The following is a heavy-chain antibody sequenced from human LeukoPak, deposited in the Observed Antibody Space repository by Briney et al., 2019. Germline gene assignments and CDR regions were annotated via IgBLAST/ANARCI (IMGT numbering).Heavy chain of an antibody. CDR1: GGSFSGYY. D-gene: IGHD3-10*01. J-gene: IGHJ4*02. CDR3: ARGPVFYYGSGSYYKSPRFDY. CDR2: INQSGST. Sequence: SETLSLTCAVYGGSFSGYYWSWIRQPPGRGLEWIGEINQSGSTNYNPSLKSRATISVDTSKNQFSLKLSSVTAADTAVYYCARGPVFYYGSGSYYKSPRFDYWGQGTLVTVSS. V-gene: IGHV4-34*01.